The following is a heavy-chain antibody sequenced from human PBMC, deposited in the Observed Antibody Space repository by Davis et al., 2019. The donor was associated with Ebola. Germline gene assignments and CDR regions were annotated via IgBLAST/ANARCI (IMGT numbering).Heavy chain of an antibody. V-gene: IGHV1-2*04. J-gene: IGHJ5*02. CDR1: RYTFTGYY. CDR2: INPNSGGT. CDR3: ARGVVPGNWFDP. Sequence: AASVPVPCKASRYTFTGYYMHWVRQATGQRLEWMGWINPNSGGTNYAQKFQGWVTMTRDTSISSAYMELSRLRSDDTAVYYCARGVVPGNWFDPWGQGTLVTVSS. D-gene: IGHD2-15*01.